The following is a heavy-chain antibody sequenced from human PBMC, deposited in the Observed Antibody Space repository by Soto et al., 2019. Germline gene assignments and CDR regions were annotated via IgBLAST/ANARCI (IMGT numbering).Heavy chain of an antibody. CDR3: ATVKVVTGPHYYYGMDV. Sequence: XSVKVSFKVSGYTLTELSMHLVRHTPGKGLEWMGGFDPEDGETIYAQKFQGRVTMTEDTSTDTAYMELSSLRSEETAVYYCATVKVVTGPHYYYGMDVWGQGTTVTVSS. V-gene: IGHV1-24*01. J-gene: IGHJ6*02. D-gene: IGHD2-21*02. CDR2: FDPEDGET. CDR1: GYTLTELS.